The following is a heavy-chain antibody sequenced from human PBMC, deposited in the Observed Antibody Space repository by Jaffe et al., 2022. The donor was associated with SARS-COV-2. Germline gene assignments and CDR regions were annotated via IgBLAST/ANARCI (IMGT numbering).Heavy chain of an antibody. V-gene: IGHV3-30*03. CDR1: GFTFSSYD. CDR2: ISYDGSNK. CDR3: ATYRYGSSSYGMDV. D-gene: IGHD5-18*01. Sequence: QVHLVESGGGVVQPGRSLRLSCAASGFTFSSYDMHWVRQAPGKGLEWVAIISYDGSNKYYTDSVKGRFTISRDNSKNTLFLQMNSLRAEDTAVYYCATYRYGSSSYGMDVWGQGTTVTVSS. J-gene: IGHJ6*02.